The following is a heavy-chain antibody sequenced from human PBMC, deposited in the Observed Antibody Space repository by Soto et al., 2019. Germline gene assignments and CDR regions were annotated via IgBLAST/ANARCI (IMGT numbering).Heavy chain of an antibody. J-gene: IGHJ4*02. CDR1: GFTFSSYS. D-gene: IGHD6-19*01. Sequence: GGSLRLSCAASGFTFSSYSMNWVRQAPGKGLEWVSYISSRSTTIYYADSVKGRFTISRDSAKNTLYLQMNSLRPEDTAVYYCSRGTYYPQSSGLHADYWGPGTVVTVSS. CDR3: SRGTYYPQSSGLHADY. V-gene: IGHV3-48*01. CDR2: ISSRSTTI.